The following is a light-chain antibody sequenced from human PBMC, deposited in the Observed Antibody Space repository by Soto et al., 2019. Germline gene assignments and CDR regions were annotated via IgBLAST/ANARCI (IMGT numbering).Light chain of an antibody. V-gene: IGLV6-57*04. CDR2: ENN. CDR3: QSYDSSTVV. J-gene: IGLJ2*01. Sequence: NFMLTQPHSVSESPGKTVTISCTRSSGSIASNDVQWYQQRPGSAPTTVIYENNQRPSGVPDRFSGSTDGSSNSASLIISGLQTEDEADYYCQSYDSSTVVFGGGTKVTVL. CDR1: SGSIASND.